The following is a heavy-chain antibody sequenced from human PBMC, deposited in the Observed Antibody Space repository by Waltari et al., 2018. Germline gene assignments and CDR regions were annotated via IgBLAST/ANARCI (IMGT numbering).Heavy chain of an antibody. J-gene: IGHJ4*02. V-gene: IGHV3-7*01. CDR3: ASSIGY. Sequence: EVQLVESGGGWVQPGGSLSISCAASGSTISRYWMSWVRQAPGKGLEWVANINQDGSEKYYVDSVKGRFTISRDNAKNSLYLQMNSLRAEDTAVYYCASSIGYWGQGTLVTVSS. CDR1: GSTISRYW. CDR2: INQDGSEK.